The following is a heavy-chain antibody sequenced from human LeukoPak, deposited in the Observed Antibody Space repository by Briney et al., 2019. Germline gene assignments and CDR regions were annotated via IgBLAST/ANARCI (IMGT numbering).Heavy chain of an antibody. CDR3: ARDRQLRLLEQGWFDP. D-gene: IGHD3-3*01. CDR1: GGSISSGSYY. Sequence: TSQTLSLTCTVSGGSISSGSYYWSWIRQPAGKGLEWIGRIYTSGSTNYNPSLKSRVTISVDTSKNQFSLKLSSVTAADTAVYYCARDRQLRLLEQGWFDPWGQGNLVTVSS. J-gene: IGHJ5*02. V-gene: IGHV4-61*02. CDR2: IYTSGST.